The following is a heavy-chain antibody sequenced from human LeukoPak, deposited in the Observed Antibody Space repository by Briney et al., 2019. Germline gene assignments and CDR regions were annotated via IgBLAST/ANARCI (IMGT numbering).Heavy chain of an antibody. V-gene: IGHV1-2*02. CDR3: ARHRSEAAYDF. CDR1: GYTFTSYG. CDR2: INPNSGGT. D-gene: IGHD3-10*01. J-gene: IGHJ4*02. Sequence: ASVKVSCKASGYTFTSYGISWVRQAPGQGLEWMGWINPNSGGTNYAQKFQGRVTMTRDTSISTAYMELSRLRSDDTAVYYCARHRSEAAYDFWGQGTLVTVSS.